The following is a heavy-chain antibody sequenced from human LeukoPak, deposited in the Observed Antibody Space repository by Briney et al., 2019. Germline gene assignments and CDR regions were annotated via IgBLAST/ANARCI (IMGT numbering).Heavy chain of an antibody. D-gene: IGHD3-9*01. CDR3: ARDHDWDYMDV. J-gene: IGHJ6*03. V-gene: IGHV3-21*01. CDR2: ISSSSSYI. CDR1: GYTFSSCS. Sequence: GGSLRLSCAASGYTFSSCSMNWVRQAPGKGLEWVSFISSSSSYIYYADSVKGRFTISRHNAKNSLYLQMNSLRAEDTAVYYCARDHDWDYMDVWGKGTTVTVSS.